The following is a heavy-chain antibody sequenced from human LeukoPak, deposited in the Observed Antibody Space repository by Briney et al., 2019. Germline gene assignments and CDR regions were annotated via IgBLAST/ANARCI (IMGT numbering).Heavy chain of an antibody. Sequence: ASVKVSCKASGYTFTGYYMHWVRQAPGQGLEWMGWINPNSGGTNYAQKFQGRVTMTRDTSISTAYMELSRLRSDDTAVYYCARDDSGWTRGPFDYWGQGTLVTVSS. CDR2: INPNSGGT. CDR1: GYTFTGYY. D-gene: IGHD6-19*01. V-gene: IGHV1-2*02. CDR3: ARDDSGWTRGPFDY. J-gene: IGHJ4*02.